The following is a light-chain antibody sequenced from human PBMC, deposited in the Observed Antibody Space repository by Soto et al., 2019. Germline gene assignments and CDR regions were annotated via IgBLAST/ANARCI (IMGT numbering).Light chain of an antibody. V-gene: IGKV3-15*01. J-gene: IGKJ2*01. Sequence: EIVMTQSPATLSVSPGERATLSCRASQSVSSNLAWYQQKPGQAPRLLIYGASTRATGIPARFSGSGSGTEFTLTISSLQSEDFAVYYCQQSGPMYTFGQGTKLEIK. CDR2: GAS. CDR3: QQSGPMYT. CDR1: QSVSSN.